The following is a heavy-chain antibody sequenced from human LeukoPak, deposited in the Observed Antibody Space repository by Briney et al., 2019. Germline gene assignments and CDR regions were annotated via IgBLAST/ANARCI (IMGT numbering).Heavy chain of an antibody. CDR1: GYTFTGYY. Sequence: GASVKVSCKASGYTFTGYYMHWVRQAPGQGLEWMGWINPNSGGTNHAQKFQGRVTMTRDTSISTAYMELSRLRSDDTAVYYCARGGYVVPAAVDYWGQGTLVTVSS. J-gene: IGHJ4*02. CDR2: INPNSGGT. CDR3: ARGGYVVPAAVDY. D-gene: IGHD2-2*01. V-gene: IGHV1-2*02.